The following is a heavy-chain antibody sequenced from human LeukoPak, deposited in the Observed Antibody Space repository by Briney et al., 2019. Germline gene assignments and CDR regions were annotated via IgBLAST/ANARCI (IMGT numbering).Heavy chain of an antibody. J-gene: IGHJ4*02. CDR2: ISSSSSYI. CDR1: GFTFSSYS. D-gene: IGHD5-24*01. V-gene: IGHV3-21*01. Sequence: GGSLRLSCAASGFTFSSYSMNWVRQAPGKGLEWVSSISSSSSYIYYADSVKGRFTISRDNAKNSLYLQMNSLRAEDTAVYYCARIDGYNYDLDVFEVYYFDYWGQGTLVTVSS. CDR3: ARIDGYNYDLDVFEVYYFDY.